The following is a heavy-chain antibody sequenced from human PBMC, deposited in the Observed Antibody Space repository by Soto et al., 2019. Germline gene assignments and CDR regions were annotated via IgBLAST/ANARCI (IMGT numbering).Heavy chain of an antibody. CDR3: ARRSRRDHVYNGYGDYDY. D-gene: IGHD4-17*01. V-gene: IGHV3-7*03. CDR1: GFTFSSYW. Sequence: EVQLVESGGGLVQPGGSLRLSCAASGFTFSSYWMSWVRQAPGKGLEWVANIKQDGSEKYYVDSVKGRFTISRDNAKNSLYLQMNSLRAEDTAVYYCARRSRRDHVYNGYGDYDYWGQGTLVTVSS. J-gene: IGHJ4*02. CDR2: IKQDGSEK.